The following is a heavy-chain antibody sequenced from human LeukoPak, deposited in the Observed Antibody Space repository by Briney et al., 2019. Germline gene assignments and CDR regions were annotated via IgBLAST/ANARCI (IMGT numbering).Heavy chain of an antibody. J-gene: IGHJ4*02. V-gene: IGHV4-34*01. CDR3: ASVVLRFLEWSPL. D-gene: IGHD3-3*01. CDR2: INHSGST. CDR1: GGSFSGYY. Sequence: PSETLSLTCAVYGGSFSGYYWSWIRQPPGKGLEWIGEINHSGSTNYNPSLKSRVTISVDTSKNQFSLKLSSVTAADTAVYYCASVVLRFLEWSPLWGQGTLVTVSS.